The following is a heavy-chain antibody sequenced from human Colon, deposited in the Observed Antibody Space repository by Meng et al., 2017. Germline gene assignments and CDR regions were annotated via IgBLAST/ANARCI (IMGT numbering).Heavy chain of an antibody. CDR2: IAQDGNDR. CDR3: ARGIGDYALFAH. V-gene: IGHV3-7*01. D-gene: IGHD4-17*01. CDR1: GFTFSSYY. J-gene: IGHJ4*02. Sequence: GESLKISCAASGFTFSSYYMSWVRQAAGRGLEWVANIAQDGNDRYYVGSVRDRFTISRDNAKNSLYLQMNSLRAEDTGVYHCARGIGDYALFAHWGQGTLVTVSS.